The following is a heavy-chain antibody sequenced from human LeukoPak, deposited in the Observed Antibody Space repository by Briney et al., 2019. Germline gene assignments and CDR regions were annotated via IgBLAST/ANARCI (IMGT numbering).Heavy chain of an antibody. D-gene: IGHD2-2*01. CDR2: IYYSGDA. V-gene: IGHV4-39*01. J-gene: IGHJ4*02. CDR3: ARHGNIVVVPTALGFGS. CDR1: GDSISSSGYY. Sequence: KPSETLSLTCTVSGDSISSSGYYWAWIRQPPGKGLEWIGSIYYSGDAYFNPSLKSRVAISVDTYKNHFSLKLSSVTAADTAVYYCARHGNIVVVPTALGFGSWGQGTLVTVSS.